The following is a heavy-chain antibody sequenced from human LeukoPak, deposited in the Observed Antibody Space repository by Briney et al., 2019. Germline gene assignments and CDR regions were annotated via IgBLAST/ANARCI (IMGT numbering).Heavy chain of an antibody. J-gene: IGHJ4*02. V-gene: IGHV3-20*04. D-gene: IGHD3-10*01. CDR3: ARDKVRGVIDD. CDR2: INWNGGST. Sequence: PGGSLRLSCAASGFTFDDYGVSWVRHAPGKGLEWVSGINWNGGSTGYADSVKGRFTISRDNAKNSLYLQMNSLRAEDTALYYCARDKVRGVIDDWGQGTLVTVSS. CDR1: GFTFDDYG.